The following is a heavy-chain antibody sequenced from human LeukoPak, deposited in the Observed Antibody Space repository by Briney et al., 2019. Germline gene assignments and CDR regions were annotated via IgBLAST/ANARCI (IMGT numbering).Heavy chain of an antibody. CDR1: GVSISSYY. J-gene: IGHJ4*02. V-gene: IGHV4-59*08. CDR2: IYYSGST. D-gene: IGHD4-17*01. Sequence: PSETLSLTCTVSGVSISSYYWSWIRQPPGKGLEWIGYIYYSGSTNYNPSLKSRVTISVDTSKNQFSLKLSSVTAADTAVYYCARSALIHYGDYLAPPPGDWGQGTLVTVSS. CDR3: ARSALIHYGDYLAPPPGD.